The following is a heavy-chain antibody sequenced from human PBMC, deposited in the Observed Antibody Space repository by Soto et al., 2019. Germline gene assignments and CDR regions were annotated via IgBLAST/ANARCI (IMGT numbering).Heavy chain of an antibody. CDR1: GFTFSSYA. V-gene: IGHV3-23*01. CDR3: AKDGHCCSTSCYWSY. CDR2: ISGSGGRT. D-gene: IGHD2-2*01. Sequence: PVGSLRLSSINSGFTFSSYAMSWVRQAPGKGLEWVSDISGSGGRTDYADSVQGRVTSSRDNSKNTLYLQIHGLKAEDTASYYCAKDGHCCSTSCYWSYWGQVTPVIVSS. J-gene: IGHJ4*02.